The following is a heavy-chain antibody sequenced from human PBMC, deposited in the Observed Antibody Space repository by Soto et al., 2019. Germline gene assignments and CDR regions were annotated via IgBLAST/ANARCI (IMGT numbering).Heavy chain of an antibody. CDR2: MTYDGATE. CDR1: GFTFNDYV. V-gene: IGHV3-30*14. CDR3: ARVRLSIAVNDALDV. J-gene: IGHJ3*01. Sequence: QVHLVESGGGVVQPGRSLRLSCAASGFTFNDYVIHWVRQAAGKGLEWVASMTYDGATEYYADSVKGRFTVSRDNSKRTLSLQMNSLRPEDTAVYYRARVRLSIAVNDALDVWGQGTTVTVSS. D-gene: IGHD3-3*02.